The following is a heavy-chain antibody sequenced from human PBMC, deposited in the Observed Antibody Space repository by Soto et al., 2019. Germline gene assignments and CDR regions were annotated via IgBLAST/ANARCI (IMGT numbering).Heavy chain of an antibody. V-gene: IGHV1-18*01. D-gene: IGHD3-22*01. Sequence: QVQLVQSGAEVKKPGASVKVSCKASGYTFTSYGISWVRQAPGQGLEWMGWISAYNGNTNYAQKLQGRVTMTTGTXTXTXXRERRSLSADDTAVYYCAGDLLDHRISLIVAPYDYGGQGTLVTVSS. J-gene: IGHJ4*02. CDR2: ISAYNGNT. CDR3: AGDLLDHRISLIVAPYDY. CDR1: GYTFTSYG.